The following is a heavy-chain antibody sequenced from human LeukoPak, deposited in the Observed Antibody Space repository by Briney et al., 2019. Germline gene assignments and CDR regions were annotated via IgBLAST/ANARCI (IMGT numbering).Heavy chain of an antibody. V-gene: IGHV3-23*01. CDR3: RYFLPHFDY. D-gene: IGHD2/OR15-2a*01. Sequence: PGGSLRLSCAASGFTFSNYAMNWVRQAPGKGLEWVSYISGSGGSTYYADSVKGRFTISRDNSKNTLYLQMNSLRAEDTAVYYCRYFLPHFDYWGQGTLVTVSS. J-gene: IGHJ4*02. CDR2: ISGSGGST. CDR1: GFTFSNYA.